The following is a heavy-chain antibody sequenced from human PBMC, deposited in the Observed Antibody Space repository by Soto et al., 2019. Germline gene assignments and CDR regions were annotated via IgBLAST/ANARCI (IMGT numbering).Heavy chain of an antibody. CDR2: IDHSGSA. J-gene: IGHJ4*02. Sequence: QVQLQESGPGLVKPSQTLSLTCTVSAGSIRSGDYYWTWIRQPPGTGLEWIGYIDHSGSAYYNPSLKSRATISIDTSNNQFSLKMTSVTAADPAVYYCAGELGTFYFDHWGQGTLVTVSS. V-gene: IGHV4-30-4*01. CDR3: AGELGTFYFDH. CDR1: AGSIRSGDYY. D-gene: IGHD7-27*01.